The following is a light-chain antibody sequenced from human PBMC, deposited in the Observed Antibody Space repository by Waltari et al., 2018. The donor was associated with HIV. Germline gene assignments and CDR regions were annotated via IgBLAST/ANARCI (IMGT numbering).Light chain of an antibody. J-gene: IGKJ5*01. CDR2: GVS. CDR1: QSVSRDY. V-gene: IGKV3-20*01. Sequence: IVLTQSPGTLSLSPGERATLSCRASQSVSRDYLAWYQQKPGQAPRLLIYGVSSRATGIPDRFSGSGSGTEFTLTISRLEPEDFAVYYCQQHPIAFGQGTRLEIK. CDR3: QQHPIA.